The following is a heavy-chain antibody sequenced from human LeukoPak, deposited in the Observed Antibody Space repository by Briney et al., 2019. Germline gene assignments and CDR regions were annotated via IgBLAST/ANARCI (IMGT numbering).Heavy chain of an antibody. D-gene: IGHD5-18*01. CDR2: ISSSSSYI. V-gene: IGHV3-21*01. Sequence: GGSLRLSCAASGFTFSSYSMNWVRQAPGKGLEWVSSISSSSSYIYYADSVKGRFTISRDNAKNSLYLQMNSLRAENTAVYYCAKGDTAMVMAIDYWGQGTLVTVSS. CDR1: GFTFSSYS. J-gene: IGHJ4*02. CDR3: AKGDTAMVMAIDY.